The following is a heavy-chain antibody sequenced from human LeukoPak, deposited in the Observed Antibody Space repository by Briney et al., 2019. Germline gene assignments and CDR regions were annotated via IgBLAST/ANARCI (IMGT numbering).Heavy chain of an antibody. D-gene: IGHD1-26*01. V-gene: IGHV3-73*01. CDR3: TRGSWSYEFDY. CDR1: GFTFSGSA. CDR2: IRSKANSYAT. J-gene: IGHJ4*02. Sequence: GGSLRLSCAASGFTFSGSAMHWVRQASGKGLEWIGRIRSKANSYATAYAASVKGRFTISRDDSKNTAYLQMNSLKTEDTAVYYCTRGSWSYEFDYWGQGTLVTVSS.